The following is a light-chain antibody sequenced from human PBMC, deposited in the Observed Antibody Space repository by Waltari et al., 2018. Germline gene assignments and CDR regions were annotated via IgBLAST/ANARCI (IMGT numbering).Light chain of an antibody. CDR2: WAS. V-gene: IGKV4-1*01. CDR3: QQYYSAPFT. Sequence: DIVMTQSPDSLAVSLGERATINCKSSQTILYSSKNKNYLAWYQQKPGQPPKLLIYWASTRKSGVPYRFSGSGSGTDFTLTVSSLQAEDVAVYYCQQYYSAPFTFGPGTKVDI. CDR1: QTILYSSKNKNY. J-gene: IGKJ3*01.